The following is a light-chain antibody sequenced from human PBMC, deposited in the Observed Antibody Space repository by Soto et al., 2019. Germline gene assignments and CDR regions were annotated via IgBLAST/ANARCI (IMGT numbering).Light chain of an antibody. J-gene: IGLJ2*01. Sequence: SALTQPASVSGSLGQSITISCTGTRSDIGSRNSVSWYQHHPGKAPKLMIYDVNIRPSGVSHRFSGSKSGNAASLTISGLQAEDEADYSCASYTAASTMVFGGGTKGTVL. CDR3: ASYTAASTMV. V-gene: IGLV2-14*03. CDR2: DVN. CDR1: RSDIGSRNS.